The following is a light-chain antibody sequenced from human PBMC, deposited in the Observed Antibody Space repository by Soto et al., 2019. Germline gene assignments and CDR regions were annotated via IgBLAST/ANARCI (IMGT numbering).Light chain of an antibody. J-gene: IGKJ1*01. CDR1: QSISTW. Sequence: DIQMTQSPSTLSASVGDRVTITCRASQSISTWLAWYQQKPGKAPKLLIYMASTLESGVPSRFSGTASGTEFTLTISSLQPDDFATYYCQQPNSYPATFGQGTKVEI. V-gene: IGKV1-5*03. CDR2: MAS. CDR3: QQPNSYPAT.